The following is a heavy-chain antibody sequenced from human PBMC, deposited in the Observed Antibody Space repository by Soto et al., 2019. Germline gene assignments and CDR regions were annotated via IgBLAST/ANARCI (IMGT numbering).Heavy chain of an antibody. CDR1: GDSLNTYY. V-gene: IGHV4-4*07. Sequence: SETLSLTCTVSGDSLNTYYWSWIRQPAGERLEWIGRIHDTGRTDYNPSLKSRVTMSVDTSKNQFSLRVNSVTAADTAVYYCARESVSGTYRFDSWGQGTLVTVSS. J-gene: IGHJ4*02. D-gene: IGHD3-16*02. CDR3: ARESVSGTYRFDS. CDR2: IHDTGRT.